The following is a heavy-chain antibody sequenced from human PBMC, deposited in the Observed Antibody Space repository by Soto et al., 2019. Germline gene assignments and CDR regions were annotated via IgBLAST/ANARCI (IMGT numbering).Heavy chain of an antibody. CDR2: ISSSSSTI. J-gene: IGHJ4*02. Sequence: GGSLRLSCAASGFTFSSYSMNWVRQAPGKGLEWVSYISSSSSTIYYADSVKGRFTISRENAKHSLYLQMNSLRDEDTAVYYCTRAERATVAGFDYWVRGTVVTVSS. V-gene: IGHV3-48*02. CDR3: TRAERATVAGFDY. CDR1: GFTFSSYS. D-gene: IGHD4-4*01.